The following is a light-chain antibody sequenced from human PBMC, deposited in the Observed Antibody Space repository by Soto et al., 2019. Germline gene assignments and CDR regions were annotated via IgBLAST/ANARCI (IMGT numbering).Light chain of an antibody. Sequence: QSALTQPPSASGSPGQSVTISCTGTSSDVGGYNSVSWYQHHPGKAPQLMIYGVTKRPSGVPDRFSGSKSGNTASLTVSGLQADDEADYDCSSYVGSSSFVVFGGGTKLTVL. J-gene: IGLJ3*02. V-gene: IGLV2-8*01. CDR3: SSYVGSSSFVV. CDR1: SSDVGGYNS. CDR2: GVT.